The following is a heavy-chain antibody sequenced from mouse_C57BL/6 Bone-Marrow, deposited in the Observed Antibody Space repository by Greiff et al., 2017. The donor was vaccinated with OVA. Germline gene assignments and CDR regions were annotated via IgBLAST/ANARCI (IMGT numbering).Heavy chain of an antibody. D-gene: IGHD2-4*01. CDR3: ARKGITTSYFDY. CDR2: IYPGSGST. V-gene: IGHV1-55*01. J-gene: IGHJ2*01. Sequence: QVQLQQPGAELVKPGASVKMSCKASGYTFTSYWITWVKQRPGQGLEWIGDIYPGSGSTNYNEKFKSKATLTVDTSSSTAYMQLSSLTSEDSAVYYCARKGITTSYFDYWGQGTTLTVSS. CDR1: GYTFTSYW.